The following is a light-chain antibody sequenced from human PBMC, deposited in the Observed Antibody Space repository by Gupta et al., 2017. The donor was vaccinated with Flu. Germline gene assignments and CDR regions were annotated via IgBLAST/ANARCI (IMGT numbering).Light chain of an antibody. CDR1: STDVGGGNS. CDR3: SSYTSISNPYV. Sequence: QSALSQPASVSGSPGQSIIISCTGTSTDVGGGNSVSWYQQYPGQAPNLIIFDVSSRPSGVPTRFSGSKSGATASLTISGLQAADEAEYYCSSYTSISNPYVFGTGTKVSVL. J-gene: IGLJ1*01. V-gene: IGLV2-14*01. CDR2: DVS.